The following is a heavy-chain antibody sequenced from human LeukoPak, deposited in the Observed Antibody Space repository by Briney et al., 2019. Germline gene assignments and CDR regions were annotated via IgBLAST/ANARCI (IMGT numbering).Heavy chain of an antibody. CDR2: ISSSSSTI. V-gene: IGHV3-48*04. Sequence: GGSLRLSCAASGFTFSSYGMHWVRQAPGKGLEWVSYISSSSSTIYYADSVKGRFTISRDNAKNSLYLQMDGLRAEDTAVYYCARVGGYSSGWHGVWDLWGQGTLVTVSS. CDR3: ARVGGYSSGWHGVWDL. J-gene: IGHJ5*02. D-gene: IGHD6-19*01. CDR1: GFTFSSYG.